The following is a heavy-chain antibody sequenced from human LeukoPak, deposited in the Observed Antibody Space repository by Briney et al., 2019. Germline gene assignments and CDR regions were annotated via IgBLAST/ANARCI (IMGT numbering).Heavy chain of an antibody. CDR2: ISGSGGSP. V-gene: IGHV3-23*01. CDR3: AKDSSGYYWSAFDY. J-gene: IGHJ4*02. D-gene: IGHD3-22*01. CDR1: GFTFSSYA. Sequence: GGSLRLSCAASGFTFSSYAMSWVRQAPGKGLEWVSAISGSGGSPYYADSVKGRFTISRDNSKNTLYLQMNSLRAEDTAVYYCAKDSSGYYWSAFDYWGQGTLVTVSS.